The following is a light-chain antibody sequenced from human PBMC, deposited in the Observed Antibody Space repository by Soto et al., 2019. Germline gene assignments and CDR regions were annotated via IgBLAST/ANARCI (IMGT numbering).Light chain of an antibody. Sequence: VLTQSPGTLFLSPGERATLSCRASQSVSSTYLAWYQQKPGQAPRLLIYGASSRATGIPDRFSGSGSGTDFTLTISRLEPEDFAVYYCQQFSSSPRTFGQGTKVEI. J-gene: IGKJ1*01. CDR3: QQFSSSPRT. CDR1: QSVSSTY. CDR2: GAS. V-gene: IGKV3-20*01.